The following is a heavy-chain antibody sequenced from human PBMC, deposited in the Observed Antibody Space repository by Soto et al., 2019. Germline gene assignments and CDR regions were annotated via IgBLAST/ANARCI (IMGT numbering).Heavy chain of an antibody. J-gene: IGHJ6*02. CDR1: GGTFSSYA. CDR3: ARRMAEYCTNGVCYLHYYGMDV. D-gene: IGHD2-8*01. CDR2: IIPIFGTA. Sequence: QVQLVQSGAEVKKPGSSGKGSCKASGGTFSSYAISWVRQAPGQGLECMGGIIPIFGTANYAQKFQGRVTITADESTSTAYMELSSLRSEDTAVYYCARRMAEYCTNGVCYLHYYGMDVWGQGTTVTVSS. V-gene: IGHV1-69*01.